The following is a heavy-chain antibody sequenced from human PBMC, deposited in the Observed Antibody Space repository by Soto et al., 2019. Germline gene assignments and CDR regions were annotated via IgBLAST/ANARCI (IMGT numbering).Heavy chain of an antibody. V-gene: IGHV1-46*01. CDR1: GDTFTSYY. CDR2: INPHGGST. CDR3: ARSSGGNFGIIIEGSNWFDP. D-gene: IGHD3-3*01. Sequence: ASVKVSCKASGDTFTSYYLNWVRQAPGQGLEWMGVINPHGGSTKYAQKFQGRITMTRDTSRSTVYMELSSLRSDDTAIYYCARSSGGNFGIIIEGSNWFDPWGQGTLVTVSS. J-gene: IGHJ5*02.